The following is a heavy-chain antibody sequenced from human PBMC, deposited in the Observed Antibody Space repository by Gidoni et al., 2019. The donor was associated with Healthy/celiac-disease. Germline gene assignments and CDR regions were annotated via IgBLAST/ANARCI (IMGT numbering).Heavy chain of an antibody. D-gene: IGHD4-17*01. CDR3: ARESGRDYGDFSGGFDI. CDR2: IYYSGST. V-gene: IGHV4-59*01. Sequence: QVQLQESGPGLVKPSETLSLTCTVSGGSISSYYWSWIRQPPGKGLEWIGYIYYSGSTNYNPSLKSRVTISVDTSKNQFSLKLSSVTAADTAVYYCARESGRDYGDFSGGFDIWGQGTMVTVSS. CDR1: GGSISSYY. J-gene: IGHJ3*02.